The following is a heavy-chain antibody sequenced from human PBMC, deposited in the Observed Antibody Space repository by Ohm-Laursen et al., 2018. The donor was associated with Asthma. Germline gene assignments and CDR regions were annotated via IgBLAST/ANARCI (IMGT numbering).Heavy chain of an antibody. D-gene: IGHD1-26*01. CDR3: ARDREAFDI. V-gene: IGHV4-59*01. Sequence: GTLSLTCSVSGGSISTYYWSWIRQPPGKGLEWIGYIYYSGSTDYNPSLKSRVTISLDTSKNQLSLKLRSGTAADTAVYYCARDREAFDIWGQGTMVTVSS. CDR2: IYYSGST. CDR1: GGSISTYY. J-gene: IGHJ3*02.